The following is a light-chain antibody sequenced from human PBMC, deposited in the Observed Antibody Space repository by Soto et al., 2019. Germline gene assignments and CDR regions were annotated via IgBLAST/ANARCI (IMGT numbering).Light chain of an antibody. CDR1: SGHRSYA. CDR3: QTWGTGIHVV. J-gene: IGLJ2*01. Sequence: QPMLTQSPSASATLGASVKLTCTLSSGHRSYAIAWHQQQPEKGPRYLMKLNSDGSHSKGDGIPDRFSGSSSGAERYLTISSLQSEDEADYYCQTWGTGIHVVFGGGTKLTVL. CDR2: LNSDGSH. V-gene: IGLV4-69*01.